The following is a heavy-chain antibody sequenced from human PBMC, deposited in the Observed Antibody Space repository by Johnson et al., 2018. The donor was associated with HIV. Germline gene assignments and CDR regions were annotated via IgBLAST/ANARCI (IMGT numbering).Heavy chain of an antibody. CDR3: AKSWHSGSLYDAFHI. D-gene: IGHD1-26*01. Sequence: QVQLVESGGGVVQPGRSLRLSCAASGFTFSSYAMHWVRQAPGKGLEWVTFISNDGSNKYYADSVRGRFTISRDNSKNTLYLQMNSLRAEDTAVYYCAKSWHSGSLYDAFHIWGQGTMVTFSS. V-gene: IGHV3-30*04. CDR2: ISNDGSNK. CDR1: GFTFSSYA. J-gene: IGHJ3*02.